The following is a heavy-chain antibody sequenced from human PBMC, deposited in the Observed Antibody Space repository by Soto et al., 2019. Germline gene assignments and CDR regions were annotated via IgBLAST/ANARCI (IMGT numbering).Heavy chain of an antibody. CDR3: ARVGVAAMGAFDI. CDR1: GSTFTSYG. CDR2: ISAYNVNT. J-gene: IGHJ3*02. Sequence: ASLKVYCKSSGSTFTSYGITCVRHTPGQGLEWMGWISAYNVNTNYAQKLQGRVTMTTDTSTSTAYMELRSLRSDDTAVYYCARVGVAAMGAFDIWGQGTMVTVSS. V-gene: IGHV1-18*01. D-gene: IGHD2-2*01.